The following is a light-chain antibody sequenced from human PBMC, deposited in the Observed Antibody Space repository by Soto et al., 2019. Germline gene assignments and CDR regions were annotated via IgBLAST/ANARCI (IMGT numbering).Light chain of an antibody. CDR3: QQYVRSPYT. Sequence: EIVLTQSPGSLSLSPGERATLSCRASQSISSTYIAWYQQKRGQAPRLLIFGSSSRPTGIPDRFSGSGSGTDFSLTISRLEPEDSAAYFCQQYVRSPYTFGPGTKVDIK. J-gene: IGKJ3*01. CDR1: QSISSTY. V-gene: IGKV3-20*01. CDR2: GSS.